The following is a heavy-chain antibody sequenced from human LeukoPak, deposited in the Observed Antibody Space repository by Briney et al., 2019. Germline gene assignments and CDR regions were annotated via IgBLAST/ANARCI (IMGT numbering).Heavy chain of an antibody. Sequence: PGESLKISCKGFGYSFANYWIGWVRQMPGKGLEWLGIIYPDDSDTRYSPSFQGQVTISADKSISTAYLQWTSLKASDSALYYCARARKGYNYDDPGDYWGQGTLVTVSS. D-gene: IGHD5-18*01. CDR3: ARARKGYNYDDPGDY. CDR1: GYSFANYW. V-gene: IGHV5-51*01. CDR2: IYPDDSDT. J-gene: IGHJ4*02.